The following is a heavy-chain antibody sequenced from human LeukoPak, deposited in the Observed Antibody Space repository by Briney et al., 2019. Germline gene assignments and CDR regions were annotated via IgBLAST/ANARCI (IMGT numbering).Heavy chain of an antibody. CDR1: GDSISSSGYY. CDR3: ARGIREQWLVRAIYFDY. J-gene: IGHJ4*02. D-gene: IGHD6-19*01. V-gene: IGHV3-53*01. Sequence: PSETLSLTCTVSGDSISSSGYYWGWIRQAPGKGLEWVSVIYSGGSTYYADSVKGRFTISRDNSKNTLYLQMNSLRAEDTAVYYCARGIREQWLVRAIYFDYWGQGTLVTVSS. CDR2: IYSGGST.